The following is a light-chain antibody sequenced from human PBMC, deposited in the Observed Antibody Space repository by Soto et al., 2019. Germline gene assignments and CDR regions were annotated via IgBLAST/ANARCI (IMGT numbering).Light chain of an antibody. CDR1: QIVSNPY. J-gene: IGKJ5*01. CDR2: STS. Sequence: VVLTQSPATLSMSPGEAVTLSCRASQIVSNPYLAWYQQRPGQVPRLVVSSTSNRATGIPERFSGGGSGTDFTLTITSLEPEDFAVYYCHQYERLPVTFGQGTRL. CDR3: HQYERLPVT. V-gene: IGKV3-20*01.